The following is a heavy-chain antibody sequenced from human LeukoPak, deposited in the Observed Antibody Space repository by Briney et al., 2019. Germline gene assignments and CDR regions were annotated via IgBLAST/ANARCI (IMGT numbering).Heavy chain of an antibody. CDR2: ISGSGGST. V-gene: IGHV3-23*01. J-gene: IGHJ4*02. D-gene: IGHD3-22*01. Sequence: GGSLRLSCATSGFTFSSYAMSWVRQAPGKGLEWVSAISGSGGSTHYADSVKGRFTISRDNSKNTLYLQMNSLRAEDTAVYYCAKGPLGITMIVVVGRFDYWGQGTLVTVSS. CDR1: GFTFSSYA. CDR3: AKGPLGITMIVVVGRFDY.